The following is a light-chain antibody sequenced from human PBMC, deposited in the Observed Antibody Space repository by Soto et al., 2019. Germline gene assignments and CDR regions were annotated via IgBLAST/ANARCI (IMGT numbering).Light chain of an antibody. CDR1: TSDVGGYNY. V-gene: IGLV2-11*01. J-gene: IGLJ2*01. CDR2: DVT. Sequence: QSVLTQPRSVSGSPGQSVAISCTGTTSDVGGYNYVSWYQQHPSKAPKLMIYDVTKRPSGVPDRFSGSKSGNTAYLTISGLQAEDEADYYCCSHTISGAPVFGGGTKVTVL. CDR3: CSHTISGAPV.